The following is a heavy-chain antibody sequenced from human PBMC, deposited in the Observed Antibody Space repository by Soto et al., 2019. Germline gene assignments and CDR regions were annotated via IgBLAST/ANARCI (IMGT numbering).Heavy chain of an antibody. CDR2: IKQDGSDK. CDR1: GFTFSTYW. CDR3: VRGCGRSNRPYLLDV. J-gene: IGHJ6*04. Sequence: GGSLRLSCEASGFTFSTYWMSWVRQAPGKGLEWVATIKQDGSDKYYVDSVRGRFTISRDNAESTLYLQMSSLRAEDTAIYYCVRGCGRSNRPYLLDVWGKATTVTVSS. D-gene: IGHD2-15*01. V-gene: IGHV3-7*01.